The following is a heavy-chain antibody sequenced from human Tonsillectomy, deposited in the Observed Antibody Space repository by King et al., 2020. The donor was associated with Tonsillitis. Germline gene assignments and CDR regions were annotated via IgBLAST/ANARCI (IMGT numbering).Heavy chain of an antibody. V-gene: IGHV3-43*02. CDR1: GFTFDDYA. J-gene: IGHJ5*02. D-gene: IGHD2-8*02. Sequence: VQLVESGGGVVQPGGSLRLSCAASGFTFDDYAMHWVRQAPGKGLEWVSVITGDGGTTSYADSLKGRFPIYRDKSKNSLYLQMNSLRTEDTALYYCAKGVRINTWYNCLDPWGQGTLVTVSS. CDR2: ITGDGGTT. CDR3: AKGVRINTWYNCLDP.